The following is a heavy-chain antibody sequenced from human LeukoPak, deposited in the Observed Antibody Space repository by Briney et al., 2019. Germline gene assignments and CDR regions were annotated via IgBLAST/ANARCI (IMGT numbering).Heavy chain of an antibody. D-gene: IGHD1-1*01. Sequence: ASVKVSCKVSGYTLTELSMHWVRQAPGKGLEWMGSFDPEDGETIYAQKFQGRVTMTEDTSTDTAYMELSSLRSEDTAVYYCATEELERGWAYFDYWGQGTLVTVSS. CDR1: GYTLTELS. CDR2: FDPEDGET. CDR3: ATEELERGWAYFDY. V-gene: IGHV1-24*01. J-gene: IGHJ4*02.